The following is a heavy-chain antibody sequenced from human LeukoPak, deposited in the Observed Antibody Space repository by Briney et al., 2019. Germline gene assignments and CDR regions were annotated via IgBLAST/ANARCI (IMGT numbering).Heavy chain of an antibody. D-gene: IGHD7-27*01. J-gene: IGHJ2*01. CDR3: AKDRYLGINWYFDL. V-gene: IGHV3-23*01. CDR1: GFTFSSYA. Sequence: QPGGSLRLSCAASGFTFSSYAMSWVRQAPGKGLEWVSAISGSGGSTYYADSVKGRFTISRDNSKGTLYLQMNSLRAEDTAVYYCAKDRYLGINWYFDLWGRGTLVTVSS. CDR2: ISGSGGST.